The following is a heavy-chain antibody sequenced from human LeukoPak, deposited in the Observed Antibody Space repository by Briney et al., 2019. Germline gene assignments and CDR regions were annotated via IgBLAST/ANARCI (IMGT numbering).Heavy chain of an antibody. J-gene: IGHJ4*02. Sequence: PGGSLRLSCAGSGFTFSNPGMNWVRQAPGKGLEWVAVISYDGSNEYYADSVKGRFTISRDNSKNALYLQMNSLRAEDTAVYYCAKDHITTWTAFDDWGQGTVAIVSS. CDR3: AKDHITTWTAFDD. CDR2: ISYDGSNE. CDR1: GFTFSNPG. D-gene: IGHD1-1*01. V-gene: IGHV3-30*18.